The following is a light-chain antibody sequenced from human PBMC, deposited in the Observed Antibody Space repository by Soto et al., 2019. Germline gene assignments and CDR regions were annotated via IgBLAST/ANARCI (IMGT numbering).Light chain of an antibody. Sequence: IVLTQSPDTLSLSPGERATLSCRASQIVRGNNLVWYQQRPGQAPSLLISGASTRATGIPDRFRGTGSGTDFSLSISRLEPEDFAVYFCQQYASLPLTFGGGTKVEI. J-gene: IGKJ4*01. CDR3: QQYASLPLT. CDR2: GAS. CDR1: QIVRGNN. V-gene: IGKV3-20*01.